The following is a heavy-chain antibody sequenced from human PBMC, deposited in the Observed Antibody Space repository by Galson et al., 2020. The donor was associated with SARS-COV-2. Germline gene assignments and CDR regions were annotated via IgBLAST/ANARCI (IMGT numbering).Heavy chain of an antibody. CDR2: IDPSDSYT. CDR3: ARLVVPPYYYMDV. V-gene: IGHV5-10-1*01. CDR1: GYSFTSYW. J-gene: IGHJ6*03. Sequence: HGASLKISCKGSGYSFTSYWISWVRQMPGKGLEWMGRIDPSDSYTNYSPSFQGHVTISADKSISTAYLQWSSLKASDTAMYYCARLVVPPYYYMDVWGKGTTVTVSS. D-gene: IGHD2-2*01.